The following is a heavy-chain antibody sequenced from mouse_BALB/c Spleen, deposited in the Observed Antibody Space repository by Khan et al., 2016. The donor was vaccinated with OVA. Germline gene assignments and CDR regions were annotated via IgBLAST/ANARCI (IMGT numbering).Heavy chain of an antibody. CDR3: ASDRIDY. V-gene: IGHV1-7*01. Sequence: QVRLQQSGAELAKPGASVKMSCTASGYTFTSYWMHWIKQRPGQGLEWIGYINPTSGYTDYNQKFKDKATLTADKSSSTAYMQLSSLTSDDSAVYYCASDRIDYWGQGTALTVSS. CDR2: INPTSGYT. CDR1: GYTFTSYW. J-gene: IGHJ2*01.